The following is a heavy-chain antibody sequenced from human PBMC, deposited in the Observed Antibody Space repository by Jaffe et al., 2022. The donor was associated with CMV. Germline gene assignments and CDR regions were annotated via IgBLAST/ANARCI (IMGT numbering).Heavy chain of an antibody. V-gene: IGHV3-53*01. J-gene: IGHJ4*02. CDR1: GFTVSSNY. Sequence: EVQLVESGGGLIQPGGSLRLSCAASGFTVSSNYMSWVRQAPGKGLEWVSVIYSGGSTYYADSVKGRFTISRDNSKNTLYLQMNSLRAEDTAVYYCARDKPSGAYGGNSVYWGQGTLVTVSS. CDR2: IYSGGST. D-gene: IGHD2-21*02. CDR3: ARDKPSGAYGGNSVY.